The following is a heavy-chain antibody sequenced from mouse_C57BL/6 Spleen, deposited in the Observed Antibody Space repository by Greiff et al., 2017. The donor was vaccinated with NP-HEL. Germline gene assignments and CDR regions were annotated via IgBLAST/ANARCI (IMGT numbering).Heavy chain of an antibody. V-gene: IGHV5-17*01. CDR3: AVIYYYGSSPLDY. J-gene: IGHJ4*01. CDR1: GFTFSDYG. Sequence: EVKLVESGGGLVKPGGSLKLSCAASGFTFSDYGMHWVRQAPEKGLEWVAYISSGSSTIYYADTVTGRFTISRDNAKNTLFLQMTSLRSEDTAMYYCAVIYYYGSSPLDYWGQGTSVTVSS. CDR2: ISSGSSTI. D-gene: IGHD1-1*01.